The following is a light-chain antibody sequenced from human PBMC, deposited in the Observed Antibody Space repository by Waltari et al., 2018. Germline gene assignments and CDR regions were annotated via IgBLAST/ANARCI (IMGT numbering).Light chain of an antibody. J-gene: IGKJ1*01. V-gene: IGKV1-6*01. CDR3: LQDYSYPRT. CDR1: QGVRND. CDR2: AAS. Sequence: AIQMTQSPSSLSASIGDRVTITCRASQGVRNDVGWYQQKPGKAPKLLVYAASTLHIGVPSRFSCSGSDTDFTLTVTSLQPEDFATYYCLQDYSYPRTFGQGTRVEIK.